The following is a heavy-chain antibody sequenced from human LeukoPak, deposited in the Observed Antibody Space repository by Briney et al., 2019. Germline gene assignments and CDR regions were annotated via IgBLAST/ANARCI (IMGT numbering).Heavy chain of an antibody. D-gene: IGHD3/OR15-3a*01. V-gene: IGHV4-59*01. CDR3: ARSHSVWTSFDY. Sequence: SETLSLTCTVSGGSISSYYWTWIRQPPGKGLEWIGYISYSGSTNYNPSLKSRVTISVDTSKNQFSLKLSSVTAADTAVYYCARSHSVWTSFDYWGQGTLVTVSS. CDR2: ISYSGST. CDR1: GGSISSYY. J-gene: IGHJ4*02.